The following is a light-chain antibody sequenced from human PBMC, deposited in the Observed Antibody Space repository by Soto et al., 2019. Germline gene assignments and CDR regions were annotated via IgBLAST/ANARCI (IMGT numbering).Light chain of an antibody. Sequence: EIVLTQSPVTLSLSPGERATLSCRASQSVRSYLAWYQQKPGQAPRLLIYDAFKRATGIPARFSGSGSATDFTLTISSLEPEDFAVYYCQQRSNWPSTFGGGTKVEIK. CDR2: DAF. V-gene: IGKV3-11*01. CDR1: QSVRSY. CDR3: QQRSNWPST. J-gene: IGKJ4*01.